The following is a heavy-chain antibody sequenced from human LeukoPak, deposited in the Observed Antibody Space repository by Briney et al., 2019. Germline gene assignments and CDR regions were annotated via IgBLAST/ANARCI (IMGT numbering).Heavy chain of an antibody. V-gene: IGHV3-30-3*01. J-gene: IGHJ4*02. D-gene: IGHD1-1*01. CDR3: ARLVGWNYDY. CDR2: ISYDGSSR. Sequence: GRSLRLSCAASGFTFSSYAMHWVRQAPGKGLEWVAVISYDGSSRSYADSVRGRFIISRDNSKSTLYVEMNSLRAEDTAVYYCARLVGWNYDYWGQGTLVTVSS. CDR1: GFTFSSYA.